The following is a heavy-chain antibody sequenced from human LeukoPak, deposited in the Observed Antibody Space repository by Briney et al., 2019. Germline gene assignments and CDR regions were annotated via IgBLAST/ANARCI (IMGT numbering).Heavy chain of an antibody. CDR1: GGSISSGGYS. CDR2: IYHSGST. D-gene: IGHD3-10*01. J-gene: IGHJ5*02. Sequence: SETLSLTCAVSGGSISSGGYSWSWIRQPPGKGLEWIGYIYHSGSTYYNPSLKSRVTISVDRSKNQFSLKLSSVTAADTAVYYCARAKMVRGNWFDPWGQGTLVTVSS. V-gene: IGHV4-30-2*01. CDR3: ARAKMVRGNWFDP.